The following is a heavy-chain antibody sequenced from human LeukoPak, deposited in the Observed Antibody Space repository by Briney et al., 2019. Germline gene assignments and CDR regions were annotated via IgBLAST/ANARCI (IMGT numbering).Heavy chain of an antibody. D-gene: IGHD3-16*01. CDR2: IYYSGST. V-gene: IGHV4-59*01. CDR1: GGSISSYY. Sequence: SETLSLTCTVSGGSISSYYWSWIRQPPGKGLEWIGYIYYSGSTNYNPSLKSRVTISVDTSENQFSLKLSSVTAADTAVYYCARDFYDYVWGTNAFDIWGQGTMVTVSS. CDR3: ARDFYDYVWGTNAFDI. J-gene: IGHJ3*02.